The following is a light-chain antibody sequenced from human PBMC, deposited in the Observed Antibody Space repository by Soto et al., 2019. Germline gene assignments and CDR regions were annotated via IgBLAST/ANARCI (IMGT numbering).Light chain of an antibody. V-gene: IGLV2-14*01. Sequence: QSVLTQPASVSGSPGQSITISCTGTSSDVGGYNYVSWYQQHPGKAPKLMIYEVSNRPSGVSNRFSGSKSGNTASLTNSGLQAEVEADYYCSSYTSSSTWVFGGGTKLTVL. CDR3: SSYTSSSTWV. CDR2: EVS. CDR1: SSDVGGYNY. J-gene: IGLJ3*02.